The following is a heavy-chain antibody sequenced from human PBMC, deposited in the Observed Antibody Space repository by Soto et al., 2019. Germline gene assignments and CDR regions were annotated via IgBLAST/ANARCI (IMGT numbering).Heavy chain of an antibody. Sequence: GGSLRLPCAASGFTFSSYAMSWVRQAPGKGLEWVSAISGSGGSTYYADSVKGRFTISRDNSKNTLYLQMNSLRAEDTAVYYCAKYLGDIVVVLAARRNYYYYGMDVRGQGTTVTVSS. J-gene: IGHJ6*02. CDR3: AKYLGDIVVVLAARRNYYYYGMDV. CDR1: GFTFSSYA. CDR2: ISGSGGST. V-gene: IGHV3-23*01. D-gene: IGHD2-2*01.